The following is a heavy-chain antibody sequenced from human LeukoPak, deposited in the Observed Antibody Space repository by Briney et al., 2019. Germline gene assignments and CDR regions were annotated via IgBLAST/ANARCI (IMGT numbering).Heavy chain of an antibody. CDR2: TYYRSKWYK. J-gene: IGHJ4*02. V-gene: IGHV6-1*01. Sequence: SQTLSLTCAISGDSVYSNSAAWNWIRQSPSRGLEWLGRTYYRSKWYKDYAVSVKSRITINPDTSKNQVSLQLNSVTPEDTAVYYCARDPRIAAAGLDYWGQGTLVTVSS. CDR1: GDSVYSNSAA. CDR3: ARDPRIAAAGLDY. D-gene: IGHD6-13*01.